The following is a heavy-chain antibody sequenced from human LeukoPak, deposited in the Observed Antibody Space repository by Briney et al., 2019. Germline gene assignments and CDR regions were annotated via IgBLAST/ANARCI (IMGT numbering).Heavy chain of an antibody. D-gene: IGHD2-15*01. CDR1: GFSFSDYY. V-gene: IGHV3-11*04. J-gene: IGHJ3*02. Sequence: PGGSLRLSCEASGFSFSDYYMSWIRQAPGKGPEWLSYISSSGNTIYYADSVKGRFIISRDNAKNSLYLQMNSLRAEDTAVYYCAKEEKEWGHARYCSGCSCPFDMWGQGTEVTVSS. CDR2: ISSSGNTI. CDR3: AKEEKEWGHARYCSGCSCPFDM.